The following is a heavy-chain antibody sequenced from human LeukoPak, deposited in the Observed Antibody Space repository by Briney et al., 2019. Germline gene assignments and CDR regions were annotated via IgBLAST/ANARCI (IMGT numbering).Heavy chain of an antibody. Sequence: GGSLRLSCAASGFTLCSNYMSCVREAPGGGVGGGSDIYSGGSTYYADCVKGRSTISRDNTKNTLYLQMSSLRAEDTAVYYCDSTQQWLAVDAFDIWGQGTMVTVSS. CDR2: IYSGGST. CDR1: GFTLCSNY. D-gene: IGHD6-19*01. V-gene: IGHV3-53*01. CDR3: DSTQQWLAVDAFDI. J-gene: IGHJ3*02.